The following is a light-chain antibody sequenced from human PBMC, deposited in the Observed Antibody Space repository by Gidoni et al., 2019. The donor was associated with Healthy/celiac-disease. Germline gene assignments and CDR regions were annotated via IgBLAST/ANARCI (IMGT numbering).Light chain of an antibody. CDR2: DVS. J-gene: IGLJ2*01. V-gene: IGLV2-14*01. Sequence: QSALTQPASVSGSPGQSITISCTGTSSDVGGYNYVSWYQQHPGTAPKLMIYDVSNRPSGVSNRFSGSKSGNTASLTISGLQAEDEADYYCSSYTSSSISFGGGTKLTVL. CDR1: SSDVGGYNY. CDR3: SSYTSSSIS.